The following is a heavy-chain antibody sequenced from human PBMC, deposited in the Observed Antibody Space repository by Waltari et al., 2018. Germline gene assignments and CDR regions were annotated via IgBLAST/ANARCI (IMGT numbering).Heavy chain of an antibody. Sequence: QLQLQESGPGLVKPSETLSLTCTVSGGSISSSSYYWGWIRQPPGKGLEWIGSIYYSGSTYYNPSLKSRVTISVDTSKNQFSLKLSSVTAADTAVYYCARHLREVLWFGDHGPGWDYWGQGTLVTVSS. D-gene: IGHD3-10*01. V-gene: IGHV4-39*01. CDR1: GGSISSSSYY. J-gene: IGHJ4*02. CDR3: ARHLREVLWFGDHGPGWDY. CDR2: IYYSGST.